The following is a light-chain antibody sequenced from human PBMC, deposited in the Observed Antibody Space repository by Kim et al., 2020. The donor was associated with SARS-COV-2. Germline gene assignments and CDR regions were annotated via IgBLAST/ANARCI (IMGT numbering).Light chain of an antibody. CDR1: SSNIGAGYD. J-gene: IGLJ3*02. Sequence: PGQRVTISSTGSSSNIGAGYDVHWYQQLPGTAPKLLIYGNSNRPSGVPDRFSGSKSGTSASLAITGLQAEDEADYYCQSYDSSLKVFGGGTQLTVL. CDR2: GNS. CDR3: QSYDSSLKV. V-gene: IGLV1-40*01.